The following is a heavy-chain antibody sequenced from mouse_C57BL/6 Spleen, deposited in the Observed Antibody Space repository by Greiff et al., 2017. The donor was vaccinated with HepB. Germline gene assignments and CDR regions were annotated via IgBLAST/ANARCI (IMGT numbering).Heavy chain of an antibody. CDR1: GYSFTSYY. CDR3: ARWTYYYGSSYDYFDY. Sequence: QVQLQQSGPELVKPGASVKISCKASGYSFTSYYIHWVKQRPGQGLEWIGWIYPGSGNTKYNEKFKGKATLTADTSSSTAYMQLSSLTSEDSAVYYCARWTYYYGSSYDYFDYWGQGTTLTVSS. V-gene: IGHV1-66*01. D-gene: IGHD1-1*01. CDR2: IYPGSGNT. J-gene: IGHJ2*01.